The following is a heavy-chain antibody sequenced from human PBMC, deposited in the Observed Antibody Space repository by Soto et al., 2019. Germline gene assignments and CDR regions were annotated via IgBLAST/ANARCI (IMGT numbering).Heavy chain of an antibody. CDR3: ARGRVTTVTHYFDY. CDR2: IYYSGST. D-gene: IGHD4-17*01. J-gene: IGHJ4*02. V-gene: IGHV4-61*08. Sequence: SETLSLTCAVSGGSISSGGYYWSWIRQPPGKGLEWIGYIYYSGSTNYNPSLKSRVTISVDTSKNQFSLKLSSVTAADTAVYYCARGRVTTVTHYFDYWGQGTLVTVSS. CDR1: GGSISSGGYY.